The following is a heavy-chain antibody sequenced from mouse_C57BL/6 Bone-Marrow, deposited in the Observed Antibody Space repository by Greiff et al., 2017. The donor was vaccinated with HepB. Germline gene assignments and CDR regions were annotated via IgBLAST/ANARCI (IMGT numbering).Heavy chain of an antibody. CDR3: TTLVYYGYDGLFAY. CDR2: IDPDNGDT. D-gene: IGHD2-2*01. J-gene: IGHJ3*01. V-gene: IGHV14-4*01. Sequence: VQLQQSGAELVRPGASVKLSCTASGFNIKDDYMHWVKQRPEQGLEWIGWIDPDNGDTEYASKFQGKATITADTSSNTAYLQLSSLTSEDTAVYYCTTLVYYGYDGLFAYWGQVTLVTVSA. CDR1: GFNIKDDY.